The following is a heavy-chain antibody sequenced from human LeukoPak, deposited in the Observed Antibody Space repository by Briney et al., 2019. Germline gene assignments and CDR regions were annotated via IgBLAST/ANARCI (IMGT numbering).Heavy chain of an antibody. J-gene: IGHJ4*02. CDR3: ARGDRGFFPFDY. CDR2: IYYSGST. CDR1: GDSIASRSYY. D-gene: IGHD5-12*01. V-gene: IGHV4-61*01. Sequence: SETLSLTCTVSGDSIASRSYYWSWIRQPPGKGLKWIGYIYYSGSTNYNPSLKSRVTISVDTSKNQFSLKLSSVTAADTAVYYCARGDRGFFPFDYWGQGTLVTVSS.